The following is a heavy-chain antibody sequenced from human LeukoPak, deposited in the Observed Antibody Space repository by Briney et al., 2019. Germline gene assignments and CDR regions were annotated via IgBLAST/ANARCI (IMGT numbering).Heavy chain of an antibody. CDR1: GYTFTGYY. CDR3: ASSQLGQEYYYYMDV. V-gene: IGHV1-2*02. D-gene: IGHD6-6*01. J-gene: IGHJ6*03. CDR2: INPNSGGT. Sequence: ASVKVSCKASGYTFTGYYMHWVRQAPGQGLEWMGWINPNSGGTNYAQKFQGRVTMTRDTSISTAYMELSRLRSEDTAVYFCASSQLGQEYYYYMDVWGTGTTVTVSS.